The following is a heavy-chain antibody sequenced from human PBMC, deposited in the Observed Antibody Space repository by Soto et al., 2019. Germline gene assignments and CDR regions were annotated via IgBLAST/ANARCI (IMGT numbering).Heavy chain of an antibody. CDR1: GYTFTSYG. J-gene: IGHJ4*02. V-gene: IGHV1-18*01. D-gene: IGHD3-10*01. CDR3: ARVELLWFGELSPFDY. CDR2: ISAYNGNT. Sequence: ASVKVSCKASGYTFTSYGISWVRQAPGQGLEWMGWISAYNGNTNYAQKLQGRVTMTTDTSTSTAYMELRSLRSDDTAVYYCARVELLWFGELSPFDYWGQGTLVTVSS.